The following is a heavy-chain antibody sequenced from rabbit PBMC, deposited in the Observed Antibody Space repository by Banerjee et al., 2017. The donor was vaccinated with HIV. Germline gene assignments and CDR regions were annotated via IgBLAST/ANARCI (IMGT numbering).Heavy chain of an antibody. CDR3: GRDRDGDAGYGSLAL. D-gene: IGHD6-1*01. CDR2: IYAGKGIK. Sequence: QQQLEESGGGLVKPGGSLTLTCKASGLDFGSSYWICWVRQAPGKGLEWIGIIYAGKGIKDYASWVNGRLTISRSTSLNTVDLKMTSLTVADTATYFCGRDRDGDAGYGSLALWGPGTLVTVS. J-gene: IGHJ4*01. V-gene: IGHV1S43*01. CDR1: GLDFGSSYW.